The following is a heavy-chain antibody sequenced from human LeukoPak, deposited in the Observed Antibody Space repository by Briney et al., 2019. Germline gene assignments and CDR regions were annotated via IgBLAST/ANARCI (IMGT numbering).Heavy chain of an antibody. CDR2: IWYDGSNK. Sequence: GGSLRLSCAASGFIFSNYAMSWVRQAPGKGLEWVAVIWYDGSNKYYADSVKGRFTISRDNSKNTLYLQMNSLRAEDTAVYYCARVSSMNLAYCGGDCPADAFDIWGQGTMVTVSS. D-gene: IGHD2-21*02. J-gene: IGHJ3*02. CDR1: GFIFSNYA. V-gene: IGHV3-33*08. CDR3: ARVSSMNLAYCGGDCPADAFDI.